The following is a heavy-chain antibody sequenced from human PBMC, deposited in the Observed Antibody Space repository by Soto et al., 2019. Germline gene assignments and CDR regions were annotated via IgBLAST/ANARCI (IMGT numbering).Heavy chain of an antibody. CDR3: ARSIIGYCSGGSCYAYFDI. Sequence: QVQLVQSGAEVKKPGASVKVSCKASGYTFTSYGISWVRQAPGQVLEWMGWISAYTGNTNYAQKHQGRVTMTTDTSTSTAYMELRSLRSDDTAVYYCARSIIGYCSGGSCYAYFDIWGQGTMVTVSS. CDR2: ISAYTGNT. J-gene: IGHJ3*02. D-gene: IGHD2-15*01. V-gene: IGHV1-18*01. CDR1: GYTFTSYG.